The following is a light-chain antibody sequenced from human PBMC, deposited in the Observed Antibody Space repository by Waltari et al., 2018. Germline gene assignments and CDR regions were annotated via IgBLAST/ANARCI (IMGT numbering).Light chain of an antibody. J-gene: IGLJ2*01. CDR1: INDIGYYNF. V-gene: IGLV2-14*03. CDR2: DVT. Sequence: QSALTQPASVSGSPGQSITISCTGTINDIGYYNFVSWYQQHPGKAPRLIIFDVTRWPSGVSPRFSGSKSGSAASLTISGLQAEDEADYYCASYTNKNTIIFGEGTKVAVL. CDR3: ASYTNKNTII.